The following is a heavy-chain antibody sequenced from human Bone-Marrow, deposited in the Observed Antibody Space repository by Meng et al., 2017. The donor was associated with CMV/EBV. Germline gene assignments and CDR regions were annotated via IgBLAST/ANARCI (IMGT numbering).Heavy chain of an antibody. Sequence: GSLRLSCAVYGGSFSGYYWSWIRQPPGKGLEWIGEINHSGSTNYNPSLKSRVTISVDTSKNQFSLKLSSVTAADTAVYYCARVRGFWSGYNLDYWGQATLVTVSS. V-gene: IGHV4-34*01. CDR1: GGSFSGYY. CDR2: INHSGST. J-gene: IGHJ4*02. D-gene: IGHD3-3*01. CDR3: ARVRGFWSGYNLDY.